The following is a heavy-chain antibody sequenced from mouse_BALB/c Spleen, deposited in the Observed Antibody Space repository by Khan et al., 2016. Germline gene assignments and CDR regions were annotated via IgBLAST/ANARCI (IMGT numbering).Heavy chain of an antibody. V-gene: IGHV9-3-1*01. CDR1: GYTFTNYG. J-gene: IGHJ1*01. CDR2: INTYSGES. Sequence: QIQLVQSGPELKKPGKTVKISCKAYGYTFTNYGMNWVKQAPGKGLKWMGWINTYSGESTYADDFKGRFAFSLETSANTAYLQINNLKNEDTATYFCAIYRYFYGSSRYFDVWGAGTTVTVSS. D-gene: IGHD1-1*01. CDR3: AIYRYFYGSSRYFDV.